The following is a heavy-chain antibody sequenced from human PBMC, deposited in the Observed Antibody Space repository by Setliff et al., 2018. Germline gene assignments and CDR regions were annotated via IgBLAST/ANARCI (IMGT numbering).Heavy chain of an antibody. J-gene: IGHJ4*02. CDR1: GFSYSNCW. CDR3: FGAGTCSY. CDR2: INPHASEK. V-gene: IGHV3-7*01. D-gene: IGHD3-10*01. Sequence: GGSLRLSCTASGFSYSNCWVSWVRQAPGKGLEWLASINPHASEKYYVDSVKGRFTISRDNAKNSLSLQMDNLRTEDTAVYYCFGAGTCSYWGQGTLVTVS.